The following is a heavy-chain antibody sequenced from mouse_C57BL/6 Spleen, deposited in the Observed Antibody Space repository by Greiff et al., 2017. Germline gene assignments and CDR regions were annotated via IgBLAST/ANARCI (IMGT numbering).Heavy chain of an antibody. V-gene: IGHV1-52*01. D-gene: IGHD1-1*01. CDR1: GYTFTSYW. J-gene: IGHJ2*01. CDR2: IDPSDSET. CDR3: ARRLAGSSYDFDS. Sequence: QVQLQQPGAELVRPGSSVKLSCKASGYTFTSYWMHWVKQRPIQGLEWIGNIDPSDSETHYNQKFKDKATLTVDKSSSTAYMQLSSLTSEDSAVYYCARRLAGSSYDFDSWRQGTTLTVSS.